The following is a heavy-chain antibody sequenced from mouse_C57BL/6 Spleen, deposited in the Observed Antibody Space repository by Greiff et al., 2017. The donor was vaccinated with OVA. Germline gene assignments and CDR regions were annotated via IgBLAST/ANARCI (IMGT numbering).Heavy chain of an antibody. D-gene: IGHD1-1*01. J-gene: IGHJ4*01. CDR1: GFTFSSYA. CDR3: ARAYGSSYGAMDY. V-gene: IGHV5-4*01. CDR2: ISDGGSYT. Sequence: DVHLVESGGGLVKPGGSLKLSCAASGFTFSSYAMSWVRQTPEKRLEWVATISDGGSYTYYPDNVKGRFTISRDNAKNNLYLQMSHLKSEDTAMYYCARAYGSSYGAMDYWGQGTSVTVSS.